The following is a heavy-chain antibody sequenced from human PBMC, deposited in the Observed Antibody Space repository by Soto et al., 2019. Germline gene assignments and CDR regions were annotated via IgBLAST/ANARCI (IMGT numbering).Heavy chain of an antibody. D-gene: IGHD1-26*01. J-gene: IGHJ4*02. CDR1: GYTFTSYA. Sequence: QVQLVQSGAEVKKPGASVKVSCKASGYTFTSYAMHWVRQAPGQRLEWMGWINAGNGNTKYSQKFQGRVTITRDTSASTAYMELSSLRSEDTAVYYCARRGSRGRYLLYYFDYWGQGTLVTVSS. CDR3: ARRGSRGRYLLYYFDY. CDR2: INAGNGNT. V-gene: IGHV1-3*01.